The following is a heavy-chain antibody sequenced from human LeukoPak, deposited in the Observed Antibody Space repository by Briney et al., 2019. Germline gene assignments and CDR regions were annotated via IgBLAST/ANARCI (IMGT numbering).Heavy chain of an antibody. CDR1: GYTFTGYD. J-gene: IGHJ3*02. Sequence: GASVKVSCKASGYTFTGYDINWVRQATGQGLEWMGWMNPNSGNTGYAQKFQGRVTMTRNTSISTAYMELSSLRSEDTAVYYCARVPYDSSGYYLADAFDIWGHGTMVTVSS. CDR2: MNPNSGNT. CDR3: ARVPYDSSGYYLADAFDI. V-gene: IGHV1-8*01. D-gene: IGHD3-22*01.